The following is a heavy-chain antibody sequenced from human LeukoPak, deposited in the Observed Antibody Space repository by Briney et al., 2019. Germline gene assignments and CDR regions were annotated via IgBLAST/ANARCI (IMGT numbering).Heavy chain of an antibody. V-gene: IGHV3-13*05. CDR1: GFTFSSYD. D-gene: IGHD6-19*01. J-gene: IGHJ6*02. Sequence: PGRSLRLSCAASGFTFSSYDMHWVRQATGKGLEWVSAIGTAGDPYYPGSVKGRFTISRENAKNSLYLQMNSLRAGDTAVYYCARALAVAGTFSYYYGMDVWGQGTTVTVSS. CDR3: ARALAVAGTFSYYYGMDV. CDR2: IGTAGDP.